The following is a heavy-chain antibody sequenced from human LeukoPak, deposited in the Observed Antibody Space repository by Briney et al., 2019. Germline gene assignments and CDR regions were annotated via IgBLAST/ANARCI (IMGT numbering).Heavy chain of an antibody. Sequence: SETLSLTCTVSGGSISSYYWSWIRQPAGKGLEWIGRIYTSGSTNYNPSLKSRVTMSVDTSKNQFSLKLSSVTAADTAVYYCAREGYSDGYNYSSGWFDPWGQGTLVTVSS. CDR3: AREGYSDGYNYSSGWFDP. V-gene: IGHV4-4*07. D-gene: IGHD5-24*01. J-gene: IGHJ5*02. CDR2: IYTSGST. CDR1: GGSISSYY.